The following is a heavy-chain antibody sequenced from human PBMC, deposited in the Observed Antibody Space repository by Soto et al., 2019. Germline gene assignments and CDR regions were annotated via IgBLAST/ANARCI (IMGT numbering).Heavy chain of an antibody. CDR3: ARPLGNSPLFDY. V-gene: IGHV1-69*01. D-gene: IGHD1-1*01. J-gene: IGHJ4*02. CDR1: GGTFSNYT. Sequence: QVQLVQSGAEVKKPGSSVKVSCKASGGTFSNYTFNWVRQAPGQGLEWMGGIIPISGAAYYAQRFQGRVPITADESTNTAYMELSSLRSEDTAVYYCARPLGNSPLFDYWGQGTLVTVSS. CDR2: IIPISGAA.